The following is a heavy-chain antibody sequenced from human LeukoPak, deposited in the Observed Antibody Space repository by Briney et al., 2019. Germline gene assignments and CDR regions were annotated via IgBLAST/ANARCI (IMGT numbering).Heavy chain of an antibody. J-gene: IGHJ4*02. D-gene: IGHD3-3*01. CDR1: RGTFSSYA. CDR2: IIPIFGTA. CDR3: ARGRVTIFGVVTGGPLYYFDY. V-gene: IGHV1-69*13. Sequence: SVKVSCKASRGTFSSYAISWVRQAPGQGLEWMGGIIPIFGTANYAQKFQGRVTITADESTSTAYMELSSLRSEDMAVYYCARGRVTIFGVVTGGPLYYFDYWGQGTLVTVSS.